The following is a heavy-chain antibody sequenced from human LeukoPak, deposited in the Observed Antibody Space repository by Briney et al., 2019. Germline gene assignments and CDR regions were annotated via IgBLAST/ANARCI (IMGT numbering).Heavy chain of an antibody. CDR3: AREGSAAVSGLDY. V-gene: IGHV1-69*13. CDR1: GGTFSSYA. CDR2: IIPIFGTA. Sequence: ASVKVSCKASGGTFSSYAISWVRQAPGQGLEWMGGIIPIFGTANYAQKLQGRVTITADESTSTAYMELSSLRSEDTAVYYCAREGSAAVSGLDYWGQGTLVTVSS. D-gene: IGHD6-13*01. J-gene: IGHJ4*02.